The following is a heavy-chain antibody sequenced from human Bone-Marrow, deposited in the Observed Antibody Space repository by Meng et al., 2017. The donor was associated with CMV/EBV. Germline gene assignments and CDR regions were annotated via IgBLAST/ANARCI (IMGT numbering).Heavy chain of an antibody. J-gene: IGHJ4*02. V-gene: IGHV3-74*01. CDR1: GFTFSSYW. D-gene: IGHD2-8*01. CDR3: ARGVYYFVY. Sequence: GESLKISCAASGFTFSSYWMHWVRQAPGKGLVWVSRINSDGSTTRYADSVKGRFTISRDNARNTLYLQMNSLRAEDTTVYYCARGVYYFVYWGQGTLVTSFS. CDR2: INSDGSTT.